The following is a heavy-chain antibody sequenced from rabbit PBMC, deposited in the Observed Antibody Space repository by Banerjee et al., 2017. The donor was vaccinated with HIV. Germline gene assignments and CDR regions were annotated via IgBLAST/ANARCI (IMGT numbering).Heavy chain of an antibody. Sequence: QEQLVESGGGLVQPEGSLTLTCTASGFSFSSNNYMCWVRQAPGKGLEWIACIYAGSSGRTYYASWAKGRFTISKTSSTTVTLQMTSLTAADTATYFCARGESSYTFLTIYYLGLNLWGPGTLVTVS. J-gene: IGHJ4*01. D-gene: IGHD1-1*01. V-gene: IGHV1S45*01. CDR2: IYAGSSGRT. CDR3: ARGESSYTFLTIYYLGLNL. CDR1: GFSFSSNNY.